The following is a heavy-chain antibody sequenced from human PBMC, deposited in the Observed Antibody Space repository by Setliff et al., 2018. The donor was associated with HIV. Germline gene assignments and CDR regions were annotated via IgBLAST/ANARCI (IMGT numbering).Heavy chain of an antibody. CDR2: VYYSGGT. V-gene: IGHV4-39*01. CDR3: ARLGDSGYDFRGYFDY. D-gene: IGHD5-12*01. Sequence: SETLSLTCTVSGGSVSDTSYYWGWIRQPPGKGLEWLANVYYSGGTYYDPSLNSRVTISVDTSRNQFSLKLTSVTAADTALYFCARLGDSGYDFRGYFDYWGQGKLVTVSS. CDR1: GGSVSDTSYY. J-gene: IGHJ4*02.